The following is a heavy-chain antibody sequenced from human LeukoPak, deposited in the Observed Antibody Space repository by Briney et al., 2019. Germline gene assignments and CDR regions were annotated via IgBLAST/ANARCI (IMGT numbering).Heavy chain of an antibody. Sequence: TGGSLRLSCAASGFTVSSNYMSWVRQAPGKGLEWVSVIYSGGSTYYADSVKGRFTISRENSKNTLYLQMNSLRAEDTAVYYCARVVVPAAIIISWFDPWGQGTLVTVSS. CDR1: GFTVSSNY. CDR2: IYSGGST. CDR3: ARVVVPAAIIISWFDP. V-gene: IGHV3-66*02. J-gene: IGHJ5*02. D-gene: IGHD2-2*01.